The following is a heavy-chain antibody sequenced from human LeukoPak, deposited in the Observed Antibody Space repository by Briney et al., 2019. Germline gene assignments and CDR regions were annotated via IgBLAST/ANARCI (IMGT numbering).Heavy chain of an antibody. V-gene: IGHV5-51*01. J-gene: IGHJ4*02. Sequence: GESLKISCKGSGSIFTSYWIGWVRPLPGKGLEGMGIIYPGDSDTRYSPSFQGQVTISADKSISTASLQWSSLKASDTAMYYCARRAFAEPDNYDYVWGSYRYGRGNTFDYWGQGTLVTVSS. CDR1: GSIFTSYW. CDR3: ARRAFAEPDNYDYVWGSYRYGRGNTFDY. CDR2: IYPGDSDT. D-gene: IGHD3-16*02.